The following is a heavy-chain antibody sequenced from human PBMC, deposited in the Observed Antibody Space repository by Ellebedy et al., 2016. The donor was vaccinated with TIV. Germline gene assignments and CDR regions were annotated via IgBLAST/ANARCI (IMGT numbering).Heavy chain of an antibody. CDR1: GFTFSNAW. CDR2: IKSKTDGGTT. CDR3: TTTIFGVVEK. V-gene: IGHV3-15*01. Sequence: GESLKISXAASGFTFSNAWMSWVRQAPGKGLEWVGRIKSKTDGGTTDYAAPVKGRFTISRDDSKNTLYLQMNSLKTEDTAVYYCTTTIFGVVEKWGQGTLVTVSS. J-gene: IGHJ4*02. D-gene: IGHD3-3*01.